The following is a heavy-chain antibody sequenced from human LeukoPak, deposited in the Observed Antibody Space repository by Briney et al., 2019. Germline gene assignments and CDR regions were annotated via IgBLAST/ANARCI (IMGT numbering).Heavy chain of an antibody. CDR2: ISAYNGNT. CDR3: ARAGGYCSSTSCRPGYYYYMDV. Sequence: GASVKVSCKASGYTFTSYGISWVRQAPGQGLEWMGWISAYNGNTNYAQKLQGRVTMTTDTSTSTAYMGLRSLRSDDTAVYYCARAGGYCSSTSCRPGYYYYMDVWGKGTTVTVSS. CDR1: GYTFTSYG. V-gene: IGHV1-18*01. J-gene: IGHJ6*03. D-gene: IGHD2-2*01.